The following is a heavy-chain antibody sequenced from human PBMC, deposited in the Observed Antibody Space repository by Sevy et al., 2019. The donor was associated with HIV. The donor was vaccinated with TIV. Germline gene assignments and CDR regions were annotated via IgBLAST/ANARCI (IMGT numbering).Heavy chain of an antibody. Sequence: SETLSLTCAVSGGSISSNNWWNWVRQTPGKGLEWIGEIYHSGSTNRNPSLKSRVTISVDKSKNQFYLELSSVTAADTAVYYCARGVGGYCSSTGCHVDYWGQGTLVTVSS. CDR2: IYHSGST. J-gene: IGHJ4*02. D-gene: IGHD2-2*03. CDR1: GGSISSNNW. V-gene: IGHV4-4*02. CDR3: ARGVGGYCSSTGCHVDY.